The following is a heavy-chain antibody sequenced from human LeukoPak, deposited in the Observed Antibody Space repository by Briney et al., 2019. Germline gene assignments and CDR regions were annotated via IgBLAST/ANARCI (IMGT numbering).Heavy chain of an antibody. D-gene: IGHD4-23*01. Sequence: SGGSLRLSCAASGFTFSSYSMSWVRQAPGKGLEWVSAISGSGGSTYYADSVKGRFTISRDNSKNTLYLQMNSLRAEDTAVYYCAKDSYGGNPGYFDYWGQGTLVTVSS. CDR2: ISGSGGST. CDR3: AKDSYGGNPGYFDY. CDR1: GFTFSSYS. J-gene: IGHJ4*02. V-gene: IGHV3-23*01.